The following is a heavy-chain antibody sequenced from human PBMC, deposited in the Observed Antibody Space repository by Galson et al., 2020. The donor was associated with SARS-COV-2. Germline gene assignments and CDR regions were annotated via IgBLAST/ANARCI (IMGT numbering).Heavy chain of an antibody. CDR1: GFTFSSYA. D-gene: IGHD5-18*01. Sequence: GGSLRLSCAVSGFTFSSYAMSWVRQAPGKGLECVSVITRSGGTTYYADSVEGRFTISRDNAKNTLYLQMNSLRVEDTAVYYCAQGGNTYGPGYYFDYWGQGTLVTVSS. J-gene: IGHJ4*02. V-gene: IGHV3-23*01. CDR2: ITRSGGTT. CDR3: AQGGNTYGPGYYFDY.